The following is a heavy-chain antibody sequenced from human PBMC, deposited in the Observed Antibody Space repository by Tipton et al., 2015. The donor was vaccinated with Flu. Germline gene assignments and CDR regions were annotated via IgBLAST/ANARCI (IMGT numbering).Heavy chain of an antibody. D-gene: IGHD6-13*01. CDR3: ARDPTGIAAAGTVG. J-gene: IGHJ4*02. CDR2: ISSSGSTI. CDR1: GFTFSSYE. Sequence: SLRLSCAASGFTFSSYEMNWVRQAPGKGLEWVSYISSSGSTIYYADSVKGRFTISRDNAKNSLYLQMSSLRAEDTAVYYCARDPTGIAAAGTVGWGQGTLVTVSS. V-gene: IGHV3-48*03.